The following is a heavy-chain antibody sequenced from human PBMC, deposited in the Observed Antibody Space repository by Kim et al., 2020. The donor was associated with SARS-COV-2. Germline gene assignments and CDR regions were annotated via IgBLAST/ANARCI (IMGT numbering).Heavy chain of an antibody. CDR2: IKQDGSEK. CDR1: GFSFSSYR. D-gene: IGHD3-22*01. Sequence: GGSLRLSCAASGFSFSSYRMSWVRQAPGKGLEWVANIKQDGSEKYYVDSVKGRFTISRDNAKDSLYLQMNRLRAEDTAVYYCAREYYYYASCGYPDYWGQGTLVTASS. CDR3: AREYYYYASCGYPDY. V-gene: IGHV3-7*01. J-gene: IGHJ4*02.